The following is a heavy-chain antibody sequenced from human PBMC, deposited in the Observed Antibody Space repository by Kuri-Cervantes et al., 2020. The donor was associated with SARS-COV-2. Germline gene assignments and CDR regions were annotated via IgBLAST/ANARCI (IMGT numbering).Heavy chain of an antibody. Sequence: GESLKISCAASGFTFSSYWMSWVRQAPGKGLEWVANIKQDGSEKYYADSVKGRFTISRDNAKNSLYLQMNSLRAEDTAVYYCASSCSSTSCFRPQGKNFDYWGQGTLVTVSS. CDR2: IKQDGSEK. D-gene: IGHD2-2*01. CDR1: GFTFSSYW. V-gene: IGHV3-7*01. CDR3: ASSCSSTSCFRPQGKNFDY. J-gene: IGHJ4*02.